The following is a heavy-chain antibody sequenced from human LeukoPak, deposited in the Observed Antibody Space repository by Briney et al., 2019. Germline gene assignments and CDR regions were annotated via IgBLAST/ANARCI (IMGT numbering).Heavy chain of an antibody. CDR3: ARVSGSGSYYYYMDV. D-gene: IGHD3-10*01. J-gene: IGHJ6*03. V-gene: IGHV4-59*01. CDR1: GGSISSYY. Sequence: SETLSLTCTVSGGSISSYYWSWIRQPPGKGLEWIGYIYYSGSTNYNPSLKSRVTISVDTSKNQFSLKLSSVTAADTAVYYCARVSGSGSYYYYMDVWGKGTTVTVSS. CDR2: IYYSGST.